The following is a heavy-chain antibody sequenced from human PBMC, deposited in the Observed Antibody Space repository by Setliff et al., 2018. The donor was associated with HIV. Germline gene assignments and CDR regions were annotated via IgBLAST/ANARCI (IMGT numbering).Heavy chain of an antibody. J-gene: IGHJ2*01. V-gene: IGHV4-34*01. CDR2: INHSGNT. CDR3: ARDQRLLGVQPPYWYFDL. Sequence: SETLSLTCAVFGGSLSGHHWNWIRQPPGKGLEWIGEINHSGNTEYNSSLKSRVSISVDTSKNHLSLKLTSLTAADTAVYYCARDQRLLGVQPPYWYFDLWGRGTQVTGLL. CDR1: GGSLSGHH. D-gene: IGHD6-25*01.